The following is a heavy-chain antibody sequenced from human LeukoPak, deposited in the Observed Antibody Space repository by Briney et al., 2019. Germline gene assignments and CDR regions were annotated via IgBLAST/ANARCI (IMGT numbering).Heavy chain of an antibody. CDR1: GGSFSGYY. V-gene: IGHV4-34*01. J-gene: IGHJ3*02. CDR2: INHSGST. Sequence: SETLSLTCAVYGGSFSGYYWSWIRQPPGKGLEWIGEINHSGSTNYNPSLKSRVTISVDTSKNQFSLQLSSVTPEDTAVYYCARISQASRGFIWGQGTMVTVSS. CDR3: ARISQASRGFI.